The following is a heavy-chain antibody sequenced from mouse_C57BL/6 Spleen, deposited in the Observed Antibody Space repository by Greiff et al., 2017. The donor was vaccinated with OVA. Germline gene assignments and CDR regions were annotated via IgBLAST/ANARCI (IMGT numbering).Heavy chain of an antibody. D-gene: IGHD1-1*01. CDR1: GYTFTSYW. V-gene: IGHV1-72*01. J-gene: IGHJ4*01. CDR3: ARWTVSRLDY. CDR2: IGPNSGGT. Sequence: QVQLQQPGAELVKPGASVKLSCTASGYTFTSYWMHWVKQRPGRGLEWIGRIGPNSGGTKYNEKFKSKATLTVDKPSSTAYMQLSSLTSEDSAVYYCARWTVSRLDYWGQGTSVTVSS.